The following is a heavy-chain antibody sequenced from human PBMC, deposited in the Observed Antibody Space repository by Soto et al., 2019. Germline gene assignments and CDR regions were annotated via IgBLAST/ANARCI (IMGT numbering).Heavy chain of an antibody. CDR2: ISAYNGNT. Sequence: QVQLVQSGAEVKKPGASVKVSCKASGYTFTSYDITWVRQAPGQGLEWMGWISAYNGNTNYAQKLQGRVTMTTDTSTSTTYMDLRSLRSDDTAVYYCARQAVTREYFHHWAHGTLVTVSS. J-gene: IGHJ1*01. CDR3: ARQAVTREYFHH. D-gene: IGHD4-17*01. CDR1: GYTFTSYD. V-gene: IGHV1-18*01.